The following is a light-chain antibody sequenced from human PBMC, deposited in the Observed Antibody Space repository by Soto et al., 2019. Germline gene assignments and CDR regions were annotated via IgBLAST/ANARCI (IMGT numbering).Light chain of an antibody. Sequence: DIQMTQSPSSLSASVGDRVTITCRASQYIGDFLNWYQLTPGKAPKLLIFGASNLHIGVPSRFSGSGSGTEFTLTINNLQREDFATYYCQESFFTLGTFGRGTKVDIK. V-gene: IGKV1-39*01. CDR2: GAS. CDR3: QESFFTLGT. J-gene: IGKJ1*01. CDR1: QYIGDF.